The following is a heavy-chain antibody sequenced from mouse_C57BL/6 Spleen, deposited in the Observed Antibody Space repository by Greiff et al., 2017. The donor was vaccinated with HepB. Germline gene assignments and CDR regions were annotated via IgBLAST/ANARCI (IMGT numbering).Heavy chain of an antibody. Sequence: VQLQQSGAELVRPGASVTLSCKASGYTFTDYEMHWVKQTPVHGLEWIGAIDPETGGTAYNQKFKGKAILTADKSSSTAYMELRILTSEDSAVYYCTHAMDYWGQGTSVTVSS. J-gene: IGHJ4*01. CDR1: GYTFTDYE. CDR3: THAMDY. V-gene: IGHV1-15*01. CDR2: IDPETGGT.